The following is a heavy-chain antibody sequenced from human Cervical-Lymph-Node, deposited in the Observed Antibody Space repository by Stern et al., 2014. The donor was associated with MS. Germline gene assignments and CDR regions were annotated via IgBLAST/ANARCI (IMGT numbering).Heavy chain of an antibody. CDR3: AVRYCSGGRCYSVPDV. V-gene: IGHV1-46*02. CDR2: INPSGAT. J-gene: IGHJ6*02. D-gene: IGHD2-15*01. CDR1: EYTHNNYL. Sequence: QVQLVQSGSEVKKPGASVKVSCKASEYTHNNYLIHWVRQAPGQRPDWMGVINPSGATNYAQKVQDRVTMTTDASTSTFYMELSRLRSEDTAVYYCAVRYCSGGRCYSVPDVWGQGTTVIDSS.